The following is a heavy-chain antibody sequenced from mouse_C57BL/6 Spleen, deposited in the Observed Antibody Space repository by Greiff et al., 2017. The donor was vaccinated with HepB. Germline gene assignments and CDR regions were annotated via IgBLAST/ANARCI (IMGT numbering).Heavy chain of an antibody. V-gene: IGHV1-69*01. CDR3: ARAGTTVVARGAWFAY. CDR2: IDPSDSYT. Sequence: QVQLQQPGAELVMPGASVKLSCKASGYTFTSYWMHWVKQRPGQGLEWIGEIDPSDSYTNYNQKFKGKSTLTVDKSSSTAYMQLSSLTSEDSAVYYCARAGTTVVARGAWFAYWGQVTLVTVSA. J-gene: IGHJ3*01. CDR1: GYTFTSYW. D-gene: IGHD1-1*01.